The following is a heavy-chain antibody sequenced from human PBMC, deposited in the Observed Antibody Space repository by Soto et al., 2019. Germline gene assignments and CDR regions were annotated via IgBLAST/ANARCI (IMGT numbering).Heavy chain of an antibody. CDR1: GGSISSYY. J-gene: IGHJ5*02. Sequence: SETLSLTCTVSGGSISSYYWSWIRQPPGKGLEWIGYIYYSGSTNYNPSLKSRVTISVDTSKNQFSLKLSSVTAADTAVYYCARVDSGGDNWFDPWGQGTLVTVSS. CDR3: ARVDSGGDNWFDP. CDR2: IYYSGST. D-gene: IGHD6-19*01. V-gene: IGHV4-59*01.